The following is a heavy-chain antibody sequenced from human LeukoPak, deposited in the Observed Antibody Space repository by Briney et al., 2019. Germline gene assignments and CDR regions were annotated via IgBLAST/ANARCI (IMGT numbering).Heavy chain of an antibody. J-gene: IGHJ5*02. Sequence: PSETLSLTCAVYGGSFSGYYWSWIRQPPGKGLEWIGEINHSGSTNYNPSLKSRVTISVDTSKNQFSLKLSSVTAADTAVYYCARGGGQLWFYWFDPWGQGTLVTVSS. CDR2: INHSGST. V-gene: IGHV4-34*01. CDR3: ARGGGQLWFYWFDP. CDR1: GGSFSGYY. D-gene: IGHD5-18*01.